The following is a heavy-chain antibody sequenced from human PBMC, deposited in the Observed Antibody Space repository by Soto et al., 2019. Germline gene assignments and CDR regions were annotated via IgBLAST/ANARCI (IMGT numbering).Heavy chain of an antibody. CDR2: INSDGSST. CDR1: GFTFSSYW. V-gene: IGHV3-74*01. D-gene: IGHD6-19*01. J-gene: IGHJ1*01. Sequence: GGSLRLSCAASGFTFSSYWMHWVRQAPGKGLVWVSRINSDGSSTSYADSVKGRFTISRDNAKNTLYLQMNSLRAEDTAVYYCARGTHRGRNIAVAPWVQHWGQGTLVTVSS. CDR3: ARGTHRGRNIAVAPWVQH.